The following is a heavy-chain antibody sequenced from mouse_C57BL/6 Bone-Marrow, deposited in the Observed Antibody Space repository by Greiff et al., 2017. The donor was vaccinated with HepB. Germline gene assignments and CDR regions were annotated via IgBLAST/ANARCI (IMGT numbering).Heavy chain of an antibody. CDR2: IHPNSGST. J-gene: IGHJ3*01. Sequence: QVQLQQPGAELVKPGASVNLSCKASGYTFTSYWMHWVKQRPGQGLEWIGMIHPNSGSTNYNEKFKSKATLTVDKSSSTAYMQLSSLTSEDSAVYYCARWGPAWFAYWGQGTLVTVSA. V-gene: IGHV1-64*01. CDR1: GYTFTSYW. CDR3: ARWGPAWFAY.